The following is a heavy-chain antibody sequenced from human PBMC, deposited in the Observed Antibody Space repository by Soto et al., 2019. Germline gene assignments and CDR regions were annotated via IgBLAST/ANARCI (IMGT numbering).Heavy chain of an antibody. CDR3: AGGRTTANFDY. D-gene: IGHD1-1*01. V-gene: IGHV1-46*03. CDR1: GSTFTSDY. CDR2: INPSGGST. J-gene: IGHJ4*02. Sequence: ASVTGSCQASGSTFTSDYMHWVRQAPGQGLEWMGIINPSGGSTSYAQKFQGRVTMTRDTSTSTVYMELSSLRSEDTAVYYCAGGRTTANFDYWGQGTLVTVSS.